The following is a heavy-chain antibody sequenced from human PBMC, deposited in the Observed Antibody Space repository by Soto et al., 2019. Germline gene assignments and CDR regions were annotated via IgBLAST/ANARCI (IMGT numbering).Heavy chain of an antibody. Sequence: EVQLLESGGGLVQPGGSLRLSCAASGFTFSSYAMSWVRQAPGKGLEWVSAISGSGGSTYYADSVKGRFTISRDNSKNTLYLQMNSLRAEDTAVYYCAKTPRHVYHYDSSGYLARGYFDYWGQGTLVTVSS. J-gene: IGHJ4*02. CDR2: ISGSGGST. D-gene: IGHD3-22*01. CDR3: AKTPRHVYHYDSSGYLARGYFDY. CDR1: GFTFSSYA. V-gene: IGHV3-23*01.